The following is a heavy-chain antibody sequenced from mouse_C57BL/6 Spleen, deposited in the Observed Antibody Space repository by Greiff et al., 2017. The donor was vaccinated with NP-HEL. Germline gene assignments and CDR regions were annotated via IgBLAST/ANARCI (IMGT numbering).Heavy chain of an antibody. D-gene: IGHD1-1*01. V-gene: IGHV1-54*01. CDR2: INPGSGGT. CDR3: ANSPYYGSSHWYFDV. J-gene: IGHJ1*03. CDR1: GYAFTNYL. Sequence: QVQLKQSGAELVRPGTSVKVSCKASGYAFTNYLIEWVKQRPGQGLEWIGVINPGSGGTNYNEKFKGKATLTADKSSSTAYMQLSSLTSEDSAVDFCANSPYYGSSHWYFDVWGTGTTVTVSS.